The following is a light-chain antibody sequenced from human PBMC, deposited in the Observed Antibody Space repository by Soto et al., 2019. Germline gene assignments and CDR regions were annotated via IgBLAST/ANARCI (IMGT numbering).Light chain of an antibody. J-gene: IGKJ4*01. Sequence: DIQMTQSPSSLSASVGDRVTITCRASQSISRYLNWYQQQPGKAPKLLIYAASSLHSGVPSRFSGGGSRTDFTLTISSLQPEDFATYFCQQSYSTPPTFGGGTKVEIK. CDR1: QSISRY. V-gene: IGKV1-39*01. CDR2: AAS. CDR3: QQSYSTPPT.